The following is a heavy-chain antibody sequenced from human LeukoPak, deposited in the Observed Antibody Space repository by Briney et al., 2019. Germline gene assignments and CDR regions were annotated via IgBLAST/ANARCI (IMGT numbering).Heavy chain of an antibody. Sequence: SETLSLTCAVYGGSFSGYYWSWIRQPPGKGLEWIGEINHSGSTNYNPSLKSRVTISVDTSKNQFSLKLSSVTAADTAVYYCARGPSTLQTYYYDSSGYRFDYWGQGTLVTVSS. CDR3: ARGPSTLQTYYYDSSGYRFDY. D-gene: IGHD3-22*01. V-gene: IGHV4-34*01. CDR1: GGSFSGYY. CDR2: INHSGST. J-gene: IGHJ4*02.